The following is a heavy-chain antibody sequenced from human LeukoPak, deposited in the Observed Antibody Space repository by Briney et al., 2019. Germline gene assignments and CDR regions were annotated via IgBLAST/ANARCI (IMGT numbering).Heavy chain of an antibody. V-gene: IGHV3-21*01. CDR1: GFTFSSYS. CDR2: ISSSSSYI. J-gene: IGHJ5*02. CDR3: ARDDTMVRGVIQNWFDP. Sequence: GGSLRLSCAASGFTFSSYSMNWVRQAPGKGLEWVSSISSSSSYIYYADSVKGRFTIFRDNAKNSLYLQMNSLRAEDAAVYYCARDDTMVRGVIQNWFDPWGQGTLVTVSS. D-gene: IGHD3-10*01.